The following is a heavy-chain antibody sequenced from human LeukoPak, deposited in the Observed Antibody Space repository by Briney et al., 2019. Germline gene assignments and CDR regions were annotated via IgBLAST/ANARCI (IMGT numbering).Heavy chain of an antibody. D-gene: IGHD1-26*01. CDR3: ARISGSYWWSFDY. J-gene: IGHJ4*02. Sequence: ASVKVSCKASGYTFTSYGISWVRQAPGQGLEWMGWISAYNGNTNYAQKFQGRVTITRDTSASTAYMELSSLRSEDTAVCYCARISGSYWWSFDYWGQGTLVTVSS. CDR1: GYTFTSYG. V-gene: IGHV1-18*01. CDR2: ISAYNGNT.